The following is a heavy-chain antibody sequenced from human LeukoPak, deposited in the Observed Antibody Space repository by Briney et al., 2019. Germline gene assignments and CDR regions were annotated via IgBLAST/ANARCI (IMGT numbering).Heavy chain of an antibody. CDR3: ATDPRRHSSGWYGKFDY. CDR1: GYTLTELS. Sequence: ASVTVSCTVSGYTLTELSMHWVRQAPGKGREGMGGFDPEDGETIYAPKFQGRVTMTEDTSTDTAYMELSSLRSEDTAVYYCATDPRRHSSGWYGKFDYWGQGTLVTVSS. D-gene: IGHD6-19*01. J-gene: IGHJ4*02. CDR2: FDPEDGET. V-gene: IGHV1-24*01.